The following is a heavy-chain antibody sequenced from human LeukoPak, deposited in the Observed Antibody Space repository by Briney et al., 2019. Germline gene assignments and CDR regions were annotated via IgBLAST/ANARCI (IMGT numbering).Heavy chain of an antibody. CDR3: ARLRYDCFDY. D-gene: IGHD5-12*01. CDR2: IYYSGST. Sequence: SETLSLTCTVSGGSISGYYWSWIRQPPGKGLEWIGYIYYSGSTNYNPSLKSRVTISVDTSKNQFSLKLSSVTAADTAVYYCARLRYDCFDYWGQGTLVTVSS. CDR1: GGSISGYY. V-gene: IGHV4-59*08. J-gene: IGHJ4*02.